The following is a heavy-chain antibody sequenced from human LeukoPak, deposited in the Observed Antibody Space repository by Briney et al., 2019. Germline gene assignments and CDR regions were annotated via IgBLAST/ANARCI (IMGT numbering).Heavy chain of an antibody. Sequence: PSETLSLTCTVSGGSISSTNYYWGWTRQPPGKGLEWIGSIYYSGSTYYNPSLKSRLTISLDTSKNQFSLRLSSVTAADTAFYYCARRYNWNDRWDWGQGTLVTVSP. CDR1: GGSISSTNYY. V-gene: IGHV4-39*07. D-gene: IGHD1-1*01. J-gene: IGHJ4*02. CDR3: ARRYNWNDRWD. CDR2: IYYSGST.